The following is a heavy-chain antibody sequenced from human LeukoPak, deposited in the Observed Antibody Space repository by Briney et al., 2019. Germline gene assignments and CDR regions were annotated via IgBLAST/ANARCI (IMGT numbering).Heavy chain of an antibody. J-gene: IGHJ4*02. CDR2: ISWNSGSI. CDR1: GFTFDDYA. Sequence: PGGSLRLSCAASGFTFDDYAMHWVRQAPGKGLEWVSGISWNSGSIGYADSVKGRFTISRDNSKNTLYLQMNSLRAEDTAVYYCAKDLGSYWGQGTLVTVSS. D-gene: IGHD2-15*01. CDR3: AKDLGSY. V-gene: IGHV3-9*01.